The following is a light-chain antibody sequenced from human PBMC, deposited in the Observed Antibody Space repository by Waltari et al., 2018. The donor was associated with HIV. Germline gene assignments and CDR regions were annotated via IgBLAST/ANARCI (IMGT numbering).Light chain of an antibody. CDR1: HSLQHTNVITY. CDR3: MQATAFPRT. CDR2: NVS. V-gene: IGKV2-24*01. J-gene: IGKJ2*01. Sequence: EIVLIQYPLAAPVTLGQPASISCNSSHSLQHTNVITYLSWLHQRPGQSPRLLLYNVSRLFSGVPGRFRGGGAYQEFTLYITNVQPEDVGVYYCMQATAFPRTFGPGTRLQI.